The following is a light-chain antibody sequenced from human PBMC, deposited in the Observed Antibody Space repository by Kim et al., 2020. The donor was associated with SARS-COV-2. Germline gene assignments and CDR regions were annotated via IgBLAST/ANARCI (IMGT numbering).Light chain of an antibody. V-gene: IGLV3-19*01. J-gene: IGLJ1*01. CDR1: HLRKSY. CDR2: DEN. CDR3: CSRDSSAKDYV. Sequence: LGQTVKITCQGDHLRKSYASWYQQKPGQAPILVRSDENTRPSGIPDRFSGSSSGSTASLTITGAQAEEEADYYCCSRDSSAKDYVFGTGTKVTVL.